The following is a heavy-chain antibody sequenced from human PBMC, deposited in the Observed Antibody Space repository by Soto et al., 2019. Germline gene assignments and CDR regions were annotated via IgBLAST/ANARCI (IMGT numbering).Heavy chain of an antibody. V-gene: IGHV1-69*13. CDR1: GGTFSSYA. Sequence: SVKVSCKASGGTFSSYAISLVRQAPVQVLELIVGFVPIFFTPFYSQGFSNRFTVTSYYSSTSSYIELRILRPEDTSVYFCAIGYTYSGEFDSWGPGTLVTVS. CDR3: AIGYTYSGEFDS. D-gene: IGHD1-26*01. CDR2: FVPIFFTP. J-gene: IGHJ4*02.